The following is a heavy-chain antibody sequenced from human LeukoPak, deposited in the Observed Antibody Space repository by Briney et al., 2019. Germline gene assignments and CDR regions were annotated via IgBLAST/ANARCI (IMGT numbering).Heavy chain of an antibody. V-gene: IGHV1-8*03. J-gene: IGHJ6*03. Sequence: GASVKVSCKDSGYTFTGYYLHWVRPATGQGLEWMGWMNPNSGNTGYAQKFQGRVTITRNTSISTAYMELSSLRSEDTAVYYCARVGNYDFWSGYYYYYYYMDVWGKGTTVTVSS. CDR2: MNPNSGNT. CDR1: GYTFTGYY. CDR3: ARVGNYDFWSGYYYYYYYMDV. D-gene: IGHD3-3*01.